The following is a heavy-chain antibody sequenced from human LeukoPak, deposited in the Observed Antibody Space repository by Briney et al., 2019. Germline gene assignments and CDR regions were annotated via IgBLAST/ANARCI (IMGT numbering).Heavy chain of an antibody. Sequence: GGSLRLSCAASGFTFNTYSMNWVRQAPGKGLEWVSYISSTSSPIYYADSVRGRFTISRDNARNSLHLQMNSLRDEDTAVYYCARDGSNSSPDFDYWGQGILVTVSS. J-gene: IGHJ4*02. CDR1: GFTFNTYS. CDR2: ISSTSSPI. CDR3: ARDGSNSSPDFDY. D-gene: IGHD2/OR15-2a*01. V-gene: IGHV3-48*02.